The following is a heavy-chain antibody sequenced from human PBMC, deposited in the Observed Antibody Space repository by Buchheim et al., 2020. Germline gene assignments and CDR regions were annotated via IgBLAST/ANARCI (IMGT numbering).Heavy chain of an antibody. CDR2: ISGSGGST. V-gene: IGHV3-23*04. J-gene: IGHJ4*02. CDR3: AKDSGRGHYSSSWYYFDY. D-gene: IGHD6-13*01. CDR1: GFTFSSYA. Sequence: EVQLVESGGGLVQPGGSLRLSCAASGFTFSSYAMSWVRQAPGKGLEWVSAISGSGGSTYYAASVKGRFTISRDNSKHTPYLQMNSLRAEDTAVYYCAKDSGRGHYSSSWYYFDYWGQGTL.